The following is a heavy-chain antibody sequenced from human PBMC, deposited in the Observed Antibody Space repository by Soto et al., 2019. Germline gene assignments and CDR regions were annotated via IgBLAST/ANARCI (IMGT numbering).Heavy chain of an antibody. D-gene: IGHD1-26*01. CDR3: ARHRHPRGTVGATSPLDP. CDR1: CFSVISNY. J-gene: IGHJ5*02. CDR2: HYSGGST. V-gene: IGHV3-53*01. Sequence: PGGSLRLSCAISCFSVISNYLSWVRQAPGKGLEWVSVHYSGGSTYYADSVQGRFTISRDKSNNTLYLQMRRVRAEDTAVYFCARHRHPRGTVGATSPLDPWGQGTQVTVS.